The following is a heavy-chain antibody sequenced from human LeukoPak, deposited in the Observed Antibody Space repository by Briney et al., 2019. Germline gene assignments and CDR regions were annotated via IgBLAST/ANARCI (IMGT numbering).Heavy chain of an antibody. V-gene: IGHV3-15*01. CDR2: IKNKADAGTA. Sequence: GGSLRLSCAASGFTFSNAWMSWVRQAPGKGLEWVGRIKNKADAGTAEYAAPVKGRFTISRDDSKNTVYLQMNSLETEDTAMYHCTTEGLPGSFDYWGQGTLVTVSS. D-gene: IGHD4-11*01. CDR3: TTEGLPGSFDY. CDR1: GFTFSNAW. J-gene: IGHJ4*02.